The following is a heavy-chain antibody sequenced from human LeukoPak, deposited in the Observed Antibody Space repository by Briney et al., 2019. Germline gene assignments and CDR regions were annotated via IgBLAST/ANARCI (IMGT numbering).Heavy chain of an antibody. D-gene: IGHD3-22*01. J-gene: IGHJ4*02. CDR3: ARASYSYDINGWVPFDY. Sequence: SETLSFTCTVSGNSISSGDNYWSWIRQPAGKGLEWIGRIYTSGSTNYNPSLKSRVTMSGDTSKNQFSLRLSSVTAADTAVYYCARASYSYDINGWVPFDYWGQGTLVTVSS. CDR2: IYTSGST. CDR1: GNSISSGDNY. V-gene: IGHV4-61*02.